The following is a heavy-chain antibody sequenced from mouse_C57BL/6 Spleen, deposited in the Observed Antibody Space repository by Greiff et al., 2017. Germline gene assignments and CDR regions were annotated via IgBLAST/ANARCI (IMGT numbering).Heavy chain of an antibody. CDR1: GYAFSSYW. CDR3: ARSLGWSHFDC. Sequence: VQLQQSGAELVKPGASVKISCKASGYAFSSYWMNWVKQRPGKGLEWIGQIYPGDGATNYNGKFKGKATLTADQSSSTAYMQLSSLTSEDSAVYFCARSLGWSHFDCWGQGTTLTVSS. D-gene: IGHD2-3*01. CDR2: IYPGDGAT. J-gene: IGHJ2*01. V-gene: IGHV1-80*01.